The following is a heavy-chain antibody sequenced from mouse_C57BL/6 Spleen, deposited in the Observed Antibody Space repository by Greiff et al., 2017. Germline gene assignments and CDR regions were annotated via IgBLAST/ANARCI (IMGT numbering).Heavy chain of an antibody. CDR1: GYSITSGYY. CDR2: ISYDGSN. V-gene: IGHV3-6*01. J-gene: IGHJ3*01. CDR3: ATPFYYDYDGSWFAY. Sequence: EVKLQESGPGLVKPSQSLSLTCSVTGYSITSGYYWNWIRQFPGNKLEWMGYISYDGSNNYNPSLKNRISITRDTSKNQFFLKLNSVTTEDTATYYCATPFYYDYDGSWFAYWGQGTLVTVSA. D-gene: IGHD2-4*01.